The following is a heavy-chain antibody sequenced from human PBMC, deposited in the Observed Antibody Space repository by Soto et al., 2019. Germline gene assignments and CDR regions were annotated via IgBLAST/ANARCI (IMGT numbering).Heavy chain of an antibody. J-gene: IGHJ3*01. V-gene: IGHV3-30-3*01. CDR3: AKDIIPHIVATIFV. CDR1: GFTFSSYA. CDR2: ISYDGSNK. Sequence: QVQLVESGGGVVQPGRSLRLSCAASGFTFSSYAMHWVRQAPGKGLEWVAVISYDGSNKYYADSVKGRFTISRDNAKNSLYLQMNSLRAEDTALYYCAKDIIPHIVATIFVWGQGTMVTVSS. D-gene: IGHD5-12*01.